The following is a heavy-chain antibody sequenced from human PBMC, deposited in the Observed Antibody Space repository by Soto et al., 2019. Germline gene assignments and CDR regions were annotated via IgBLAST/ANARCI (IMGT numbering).Heavy chain of an antibody. CDR1: GFTFSGFTYSSYA. CDR3: AKGGRPPREPFMDV. V-gene: IGHV3-23*01. J-gene: IGHJ6*02. D-gene: IGHD1-1*01. CDR2: ISGTGVST. Sequence: GGSLRLSCAASGFTFSGFTYSSYAMTWVRQAPGKGLEWVSTISGTGVSTYYADSVKGRFTISRDNSRDTLYLRMNSLRAEDTAVYYCAKGGRPPREPFMDVWGQGTTVTVSS.